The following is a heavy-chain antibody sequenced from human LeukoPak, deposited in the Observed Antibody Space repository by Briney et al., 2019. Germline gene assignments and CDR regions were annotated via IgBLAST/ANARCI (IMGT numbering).Heavy chain of an antibody. V-gene: IGHV1-2*02. J-gene: IGHJ5*02. CDR3: ARVEPQYRRTDWFDP. CDR1: GYTFTGYY. D-gene: IGHD1-26*01. CDR2: INPNSGGT. Sequence: ASVKVSCKASGYTFTGYYMHWVRQAPGQGLEWMGWINPNSGGTNYAQKFQGRVTMTRDTSISTAYMELSRLRSDDTAVYYCARVEPQYRRTDWFDPWGQGALVTVSS.